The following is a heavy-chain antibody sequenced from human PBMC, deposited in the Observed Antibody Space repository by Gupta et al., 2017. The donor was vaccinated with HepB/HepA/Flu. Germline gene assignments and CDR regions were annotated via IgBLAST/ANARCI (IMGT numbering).Heavy chain of an antibody. CDR3: ARESSSGWYGDY. D-gene: IGHD6-13*01. J-gene: IGHJ4*02. CDR1: GFTFNTHS. CDR2: ISSSSGTI. Sequence: EVQLVESGGGLVQPGGSLRLSCPASGFTFNTHSMNWVRQAPGKGLEWISYISSSSGTIYYADSVKGRFTISRDNAKNSLYLQMNSLRDEDTAMYYCARESSSGWYGDYWGQGTLVTVSS. V-gene: IGHV3-48*02.